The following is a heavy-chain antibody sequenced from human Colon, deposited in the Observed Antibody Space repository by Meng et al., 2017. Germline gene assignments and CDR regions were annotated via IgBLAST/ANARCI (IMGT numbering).Heavy chain of an antibody. Sequence: VRLVQSGAEVKRPGSSVKVSCKTSGGTFNTYAISWVRQAPGQGLEWMGGIIPIIGTPNYAQKFQGRVTITADISTTTAYMEMSSLRSEDTAVYYCSRSWGFSSGNYWVYWGQGTLVTVSS. V-gene: IGHV1-69*06. CDR3: SRSWGFSSGNYWVY. J-gene: IGHJ4*02. CDR1: GGTFNTYA. D-gene: IGHD3-22*01. CDR2: IIPIIGTP.